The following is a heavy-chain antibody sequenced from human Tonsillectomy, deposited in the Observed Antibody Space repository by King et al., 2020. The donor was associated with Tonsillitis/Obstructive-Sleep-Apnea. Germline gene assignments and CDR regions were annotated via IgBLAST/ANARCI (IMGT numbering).Heavy chain of an antibody. CDR3: AGVDIAMGGWFDP. D-gene: IGHD5-18*01. V-gene: IGHV5-10-1*01. Sequence: VQLVESGAEVKKPGESLRISCKGSGYSFTNYWISWVRQMPGKGLEWMGRIDPSDSYPSYSPSFQGHVTISADKSISTAYLQWSSLKASDTAMYYCAGVDIAMGGWFDPWGQGTLVTVSS. CDR2: IDPSDSYP. CDR1: GYSFTNYW. J-gene: IGHJ5*02.